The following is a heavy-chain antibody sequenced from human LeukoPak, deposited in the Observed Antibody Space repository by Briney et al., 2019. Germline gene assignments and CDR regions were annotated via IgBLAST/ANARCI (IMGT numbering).Heavy chain of an antibody. CDR2: INWNSGVI. D-gene: IGHD5-24*01. J-gene: IGHJ4*02. Sequence: GRSLRLSCAASGFTFDDYAMHWVRHAPGKGLEWVSSINWNSGVIVYADSVEGRFTISRDNAKNSLYLQMNSLRAEDTSGYYCARAFGRMATYFDNWGQGTLVTVSS. V-gene: IGHV3-9*01. CDR3: ARAFGRMATYFDN. CDR1: GFTFDDYA.